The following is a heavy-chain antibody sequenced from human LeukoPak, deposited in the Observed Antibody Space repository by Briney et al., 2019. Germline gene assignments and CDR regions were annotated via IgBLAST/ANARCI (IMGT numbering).Heavy chain of an antibody. J-gene: IGHJ3*02. CDR1: GYTFTSYG. CDR3: ARGPGSYYHDAFDI. D-gene: IGHD1-26*01. V-gene: IGHV1-18*01. Sequence: ASVKVSCKASGYTFTSYGISWVRQAPGQGLEWMGWISACNGNTNYAQKLQGRVTMTTDTSTSTAYMELRSLRSDDTAVYYCARGPGSYYHDAFDIWGQGTMVTVSS. CDR2: ISACNGNT.